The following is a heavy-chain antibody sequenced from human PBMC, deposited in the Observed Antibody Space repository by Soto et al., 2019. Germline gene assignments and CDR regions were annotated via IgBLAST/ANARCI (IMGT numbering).Heavy chain of an antibody. CDR2: AHHSGRT. CDR3: ARSEATGLDY. D-gene: IGHD1-26*01. Sequence: SETPSLTCTVSGGSMSRSNWWDWVRQSPGKGLEWIGEAHHSGRTNYNPSLKSRVTISVDKSKNHFSLKLSSVTAADTAVYYCARSEATGLDYWGQGTLVTVSS. J-gene: IGHJ4*02. V-gene: IGHV4-4*02. CDR1: GGSMSRSNW.